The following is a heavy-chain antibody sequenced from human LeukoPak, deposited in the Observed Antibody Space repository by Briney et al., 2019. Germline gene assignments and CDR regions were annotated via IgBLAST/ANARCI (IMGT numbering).Heavy chain of an antibody. CDR1: GYSISSGYY. J-gene: IGHJ4*02. Sequence: PSETLSLTCAVSGYSISSGYYWGWIRQPPGKGLEWIGSIYHSGSTYYNPSLKSRVTISVDTSKNQFSLKLSSVTAADTAVYYCAGRRDGYTGMVGFDYWGQGTLVTVSS. V-gene: IGHV4-38-2*01. CDR3: AGRRDGYTGMVGFDY. D-gene: IGHD5-24*01. CDR2: IYHSGST.